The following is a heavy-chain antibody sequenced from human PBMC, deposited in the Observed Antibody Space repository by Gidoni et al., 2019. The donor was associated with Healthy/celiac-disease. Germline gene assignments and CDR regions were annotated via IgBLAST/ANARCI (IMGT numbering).Heavy chain of an antibody. V-gene: IGHV3-30*18. J-gene: IGHJ6*02. CDR1: GFTFSSYG. Sequence: QVQLVESGGGVVQPGRSLRLSCAASGFTFSSYGMHWVRQAPGKGLGWVAVISYDGSNKYYADSVKGRFTISRDNSKNTLYLQMNSLRAEDTAVYYCAKGLNYDFWSGYYNGGYYYYYGMDVWGQGTTVTVSS. CDR2: ISYDGSNK. D-gene: IGHD3-3*01. CDR3: AKGLNYDFWSGYYNGGYYYYYGMDV.